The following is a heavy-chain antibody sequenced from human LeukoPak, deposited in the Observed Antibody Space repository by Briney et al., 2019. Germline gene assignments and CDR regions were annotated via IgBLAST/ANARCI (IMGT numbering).Heavy chain of an antibody. Sequence: PSETLSLTCAVYGGSFSGYYWSWIRQPPGKGLEWIGEINHSGSTNYNPSLKSRVTISVDTSKNQFSLKLSSVTAADTAVYYCARVADLWFGESHDAFDIWGQGTMVTVSS. V-gene: IGHV4-34*01. CDR2: INHSGST. D-gene: IGHD3-10*01. J-gene: IGHJ3*02. CDR1: GGSFSGYY. CDR3: ARVADLWFGESHDAFDI.